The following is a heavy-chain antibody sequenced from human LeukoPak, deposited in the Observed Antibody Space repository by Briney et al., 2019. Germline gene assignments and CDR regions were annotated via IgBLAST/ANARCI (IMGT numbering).Heavy chain of an antibody. D-gene: IGHD2-2*01. V-gene: IGHV4-31*03. CDR3: ARGGCSSTSCRYAHFDY. CDR2: IYYSGST. Sequence: SETLSLTCTVSGGSISSGGYYWSWIRQHPGKGLEWIGYIYYSGSTYYNPSLKSRVTISVDTSKNQFSLKLSSVTAADTAAYYCARGGCSSTSCRYAHFDYWGQGTLVTVSS. CDR1: GGSISSGGYY. J-gene: IGHJ4*02.